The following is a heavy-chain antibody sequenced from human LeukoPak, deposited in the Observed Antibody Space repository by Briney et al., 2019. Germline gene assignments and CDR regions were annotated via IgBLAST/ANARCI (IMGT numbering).Heavy chain of an antibody. D-gene: IGHD1-26*01. CDR2: MNPNSGNT. V-gene: IGHV1-8*03. CDR1: GYTFTSYD. CDR3: ARGGPGEWELPLEGGPYYYYYMDV. J-gene: IGHJ6*03. Sequence: ASVKVSCKASGYTFTSYDINWVRQATGQGLEWMGWMNPNSGNTGYAQKFQGRVTITRNTSISTAYMELSSLRSEDTAVYYCARGGPGEWELPLEGGPYYYYYMDVWGKGTTVTVSS.